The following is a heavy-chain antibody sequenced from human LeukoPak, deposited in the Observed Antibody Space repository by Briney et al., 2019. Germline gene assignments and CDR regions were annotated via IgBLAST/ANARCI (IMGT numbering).Heavy chain of an antibody. CDR1: GYTFTSYG. CDR2: ISAYNGNT. J-gene: IGHJ6*02. CDR3: ARDLDVNSSSWYSIYYYYYGMDV. D-gene: IGHD6-13*01. V-gene: IGHV1-18*01. Sequence: ASVKVSCKASGYTFTSYGISWVRQAPGQGLEWMGWISAYNGNTNYAQKLQGRVTMTTDTSTSTAYMELRSLRSDDTAVYYCARDLDVNSSSWYSIYYYYYGMDVWGQGTTVTVS.